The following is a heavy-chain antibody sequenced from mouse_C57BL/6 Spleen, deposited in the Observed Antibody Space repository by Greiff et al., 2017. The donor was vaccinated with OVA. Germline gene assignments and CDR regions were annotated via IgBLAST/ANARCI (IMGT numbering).Heavy chain of an antibody. Sequence: EVQLQQSGAELVKPGVSVKLSCTASGFNIKDYYMNWVKQTTEKGLEWIGRIDPEDGETKYAPKFQGKATTTADTTSNKAYLQLSSLTSEDTAVYYCARKDYDYDLYAMDYWGQGTSVTVSS. V-gene: IGHV14-2*01. CDR1: GFNIKDYY. CDR2: IDPEDGET. CDR3: ARKDYDYDLYAMDY. D-gene: IGHD2-4*01. J-gene: IGHJ4*01.